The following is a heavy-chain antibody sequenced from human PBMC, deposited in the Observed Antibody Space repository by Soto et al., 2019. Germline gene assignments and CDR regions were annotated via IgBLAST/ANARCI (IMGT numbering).Heavy chain of an antibody. CDR3: TFYDSSGDAFDI. V-gene: IGHV3-73*01. J-gene: IGHJ3*02. CDR1: GFTFSGSA. CDR2: IRSKANSYAT. D-gene: IGHD3-22*01. Sequence: GGSLRLSCAASGFTFSGSAMHWVRQASGKGLEWVGRIRSKANSYATAYVVSVKGSLTISRDDSKNTAYLQMNSLKTEDTAVYYCTFYDSSGDAFDIWGQGTMVTVSS.